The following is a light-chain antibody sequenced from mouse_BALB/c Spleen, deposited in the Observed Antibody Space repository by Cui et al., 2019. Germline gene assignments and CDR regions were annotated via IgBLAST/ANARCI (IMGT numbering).Light chain of an antibody. CDR3: QHSRELPLT. J-gene: IGKJ5*01. CDR1: KSVSTSGYSY. CDR2: LAS. Sequence: DIVLIQSPASLAASLGQRATISCRASKSVSTSGYSYMHWYQQKPGQPPKLLIYLASNLESGVPARFSGSGSGTDFTLNIHPEEEEDAATCYCQHSRELPLTFGAGTKLELK. V-gene: IGKV3-12*01.